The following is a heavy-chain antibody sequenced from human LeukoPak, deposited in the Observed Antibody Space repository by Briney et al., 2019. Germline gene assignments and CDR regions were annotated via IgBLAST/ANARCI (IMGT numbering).Heavy chain of an antibody. CDR3: AKMYPTSSWYNCFDY. J-gene: IGHJ4*02. V-gene: IGHV3-23*01. Sequence: GGSLRLSCAASGSTFSSYAMSWVRQAPGTGLEWVSAISGSGGSTYYADSVKGRFTISRDNSKNTLYLQMNSLRAEDTAVYYCAKMYPTSSWYNCFDYWGQGTLVTVSS. D-gene: IGHD6-13*01. CDR2: ISGSGGST. CDR1: GSTFSSYA.